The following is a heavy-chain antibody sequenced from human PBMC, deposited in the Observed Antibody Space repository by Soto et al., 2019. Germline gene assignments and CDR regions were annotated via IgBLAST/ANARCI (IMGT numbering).Heavy chain of an antibody. V-gene: IGHV5-10-1*01. CDR3: ARQIYDSDTGPNCQCYFDS. CDR2: IDPSDSQT. Sequence: PGQSLKISCMGSGYSFAGYWITWVRQKPVKGLEWMGRIDPSDSQTYYSPSFLGHVTISVTKSITTVFLQWSSLRASDTAMYYCARQIYDSDTGPNCQCYFDSWGQGTPGIVAS. CDR1: GYSFAGYW. J-gene: IGHJ4*02. D-gene: IGHD3-22*01.